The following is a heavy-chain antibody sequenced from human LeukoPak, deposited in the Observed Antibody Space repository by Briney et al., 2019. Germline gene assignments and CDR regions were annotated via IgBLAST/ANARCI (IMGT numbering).Heavy chain of an antibody. D-gene: IGHD2-15*01. CDR3: AKGAANLLYYFDH. CDR1: GFPFSNHG. V-gene: IGHV3-33*08. CDR2: IWDDGSDN. Sequence: GRSLRLSCVASGFPFSNHGMHWVRQAPGKGLEWVASIWDDGSDNYSADSVRGRFTISRDNSRNTLFLQMNSLRPEDTAVYYCAKGAANLLYYFDHWGQGALVTVSS. J-gene: IGHJ4*02.